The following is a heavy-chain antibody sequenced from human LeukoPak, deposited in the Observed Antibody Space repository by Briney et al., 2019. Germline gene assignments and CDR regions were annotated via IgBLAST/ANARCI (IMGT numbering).Heavy chain of an antibody. D-gene: IGHD1-26*01. V-gene: IGHV1-8*01. CDR3: ARGVRSSDY. Sequence: ASVKVSCKASGYTFTSHDINWVRQATGQGLEWMGWMNPNSGDTGYAQKFQARVTMTRNTSISTAYMELSSLRSDDTAVYYCARGVRSSDYWGQGTLVTVSS. J-gene: IGHJ4*02. CDR2: MNPNSGDT. CDR1: GYTFTSHD.